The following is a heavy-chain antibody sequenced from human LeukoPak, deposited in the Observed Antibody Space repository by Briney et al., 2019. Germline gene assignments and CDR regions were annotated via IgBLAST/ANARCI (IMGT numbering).Heavy chain of an antibody. V-gene: IGHV1-69*06. Sequence: ASVKVSCKASGGTFSSYAISWVRQAPGQGLEWMGGIIPIFGTANYAQKFQGRVPTTADKSTSTAYMELSSLRSEGTAVYCCARDRGSSSYDYWGQGTLVTVSS. CDR3: ARDRGSSSYDY. J-gene: IGHJ4*02. CDR2: IIPIFGTA. D-gene: IGHD6-13*01. CDR1: GGTFSSYA.